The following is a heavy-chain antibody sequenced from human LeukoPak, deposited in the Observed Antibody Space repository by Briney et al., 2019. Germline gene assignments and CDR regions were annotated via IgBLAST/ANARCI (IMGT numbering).Heavy chain of an antibody. V-gene: IGHV4-59*08. D-gene: IGHD2-2*03. CDR1: GASISSHY. Sequence: SETLSLTCTVFGASISSHYWSWIRQPPGKGLEWIGYLYYSGSTNYNPSLKSRVTISVDTSKNQFSLKLSSVTAADTAVYYCARHTSDGYGPAPYGFDIWGQWTMVTVSS. CDR2: LYYSGST. J-gene: IGHJ3*02. CDR3: ARHTSDGYGPAPYGFDI.